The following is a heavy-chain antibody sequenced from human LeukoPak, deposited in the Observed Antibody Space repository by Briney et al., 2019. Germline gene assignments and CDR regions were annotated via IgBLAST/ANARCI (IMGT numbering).Heavy chain of an antibody. CDR3: ARDSELHAYFQH. V-gene: IGHV3-21*01. D-gene: IGHD2-15*01. J-gene: IGHJ1*01. Sequence: GGSLRLSCAASGFTFSSYSMNWVRQAPGKGLEWVSSISSSSSYIYYADSVKGRFTISRDNAKNSLYLQMNSLRAEDTAVYYCARDSELHAYFQHWGQGTLVTVSS. CDR2: ISSSSSYI. CDR1: GFTFSSYS.